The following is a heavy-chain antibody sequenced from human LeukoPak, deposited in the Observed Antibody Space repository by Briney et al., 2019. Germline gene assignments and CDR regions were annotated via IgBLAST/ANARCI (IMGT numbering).Heavy chain of an antibody. V-gene: IGHV4-34*01. CDR3: ARGTRIALST. CDR1: GGSFSGYY. J-gene: IGHJ5*02. D-gene: IGHD6-13*01. Sequence: SETLSLTCAVYGGSFSGYYWSWIRQPPGKGLEWIGEINHSGSTNYNPSLKSRVTISVDTSKSQFSLKLSSVTAADTAVYYCARGTRIALSTWGQGTLVTVSS. CDR2: INHSGST.